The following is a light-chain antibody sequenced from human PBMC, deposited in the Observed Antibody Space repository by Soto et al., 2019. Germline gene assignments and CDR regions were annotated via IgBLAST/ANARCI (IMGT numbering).Light chain of an antibody. CDR2: EVS. CDR1: QSLLHSDGKTY. V-gene: IGKV2D-29*01. CDR3: MQAIDIPWT. J-gene: IGKJ1*01. Sequence: EIGMTQNTLSLSVTPGQPASISCRSSQSLLHSDGKTYFYWYLQKPGQPPQLLIYEVSNRFSGVPERFSGSGSRTDFTLKISRVEADDVGIYYCMQAIDIPWTFGQGTNV.